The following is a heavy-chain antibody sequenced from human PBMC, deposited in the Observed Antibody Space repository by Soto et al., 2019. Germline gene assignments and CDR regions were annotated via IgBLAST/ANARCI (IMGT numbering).Heavy chain of an antibody. D-gene: IGHD3-16*01. CDR2: IHGTRSII. J-gene: IGHJ4*02. V-gene: IGHV3-48*02. Sequence: EVQLVESGGGLVQPGGSLKLSCAVSGFTFSSHAMNWVRQAPGKGLEWVAYIHGTRSIIYYADSVKGRFTTSRDNAKNTLYLQMDSLRDEDTALYYCARDARNADYDYWGQGTLVTGSS. CDR3: ARDARNADYDY. CDR1: GFTFSSHA.